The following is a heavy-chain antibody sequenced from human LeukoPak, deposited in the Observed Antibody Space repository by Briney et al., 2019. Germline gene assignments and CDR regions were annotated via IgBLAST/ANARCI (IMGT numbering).Heavy chain of an antibody. Sequence: GRSLTLSCAASGFTFSTYGMHWVRQAPGKGLEWVAVIWYDGSNKYYADSVKGRFTISRDNSKNTLYLQLNSLTAEDTAVYFCARGWQQLVPDYWGQGTLVTVSS. D-gene: IGHD6-13*01. J-gene: IGHJ4*02. CDR3: ARGWQQLVPDY. CDR2: IWYDGSNK. V-gene: IGHV3-33*01. CDR1: GFTFSTYG.